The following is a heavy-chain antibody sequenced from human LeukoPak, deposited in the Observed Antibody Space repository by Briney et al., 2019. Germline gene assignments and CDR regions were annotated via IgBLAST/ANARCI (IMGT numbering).Heavy chain of an antibody. CDR3: AKGTQKQQPSPDDAFDI. V-gene: IGHV3-23*01. CDR1: GFTFSSYA. D-gene: IGHD6-13*01. Sequence: PGGSLRLSCAASGFTFSSYAMSWVRQAPGKGLEWVSAISGSGGSTYYADSVKGRFTISRDNPKNTLYLQMNSLRAEDTAVYYCAKGTQKQQPSPDDAFDIWGQGTMVTVSS. J-gene: IGHJ3*02. CDR2: ISGSGGST.